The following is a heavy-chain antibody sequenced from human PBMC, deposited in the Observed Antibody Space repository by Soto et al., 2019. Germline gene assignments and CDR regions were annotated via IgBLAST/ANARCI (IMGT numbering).Heavy chain of an antibody. CDR1: DFKIMGHW. V-gene: IGHV3-7*03. J-gene: IGHJ3*02. Sequence: GRRRLYCRSSDFKIMGHWMSCVRKEQGEGLEWEANIKQDGSEKYYVDSVKGRFTISRDNAKNSLYLQMNSLRAEDTAVYYCARDLFEAARRGEYAFDIWGQGTMVT. CDR2: IKQDGSEK. D-gene: IGHD3-16*01. CDR3: ARDLFEAARRGEYAFDI.